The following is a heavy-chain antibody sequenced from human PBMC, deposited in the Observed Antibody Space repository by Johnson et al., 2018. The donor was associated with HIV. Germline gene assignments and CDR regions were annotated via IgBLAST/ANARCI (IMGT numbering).Heavy chain of an antibody. J-gene: IGHJ3*02. D-gene: IGHD3-22*01. V-gene: IGHV3-9*01. CDR2: ISWNSGSI. CDR3: VKDVGNYWPDAFDI. CDR1: GFTFDDYA. Sequence: VQVVESGGGLVQPGRSLRLSCGASGFTFDDYAMHWVRQAPGKGLEWVSGISWNSGSIGYADSVKGRFTISRDNAKNSLYLQMNSLRAEDTALYYCVKDVGNYWPDAFDIWGQGTMVTVSS.